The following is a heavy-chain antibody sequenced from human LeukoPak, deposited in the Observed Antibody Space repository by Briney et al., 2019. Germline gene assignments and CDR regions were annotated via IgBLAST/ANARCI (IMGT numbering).Heavy chain of an antibody. Sequence: KPGESLRLSCEASGFTFTNAWMTWVRKTPGKGLEWVGRIKSKADGETTDYAAPVKGRFTISRDDSKNTLYLEMNSLKIEDTGVYYCATPSGAVTTNSPAFGSWGPGTLVTVPS. V-gene: IGHV3-15*01. CDR3: ATPSGAVTTNSPAFGS. D-gene: IGHD1-26*01. CDR1: GFTFTNAW. CDR2: IKSKADGETT. J-gene: IGHJ4*02.